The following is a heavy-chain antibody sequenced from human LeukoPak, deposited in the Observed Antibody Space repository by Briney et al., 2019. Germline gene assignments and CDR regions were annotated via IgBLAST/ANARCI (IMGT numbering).Heavy chain of an antibody. Sequence: GGSLRLSCAASGFTFSSYAMSWVRQAPGKGLEWVSAISGSGGSTYYADSVKGRFTISRDDSKNTLYLQMNSLRAEDTAVYYCAKNPYYDSSGPPDYWGQGTLVTVSS. D-gene: IGHD3-22*01. J-gene: IGHJ4*02. CDR1: GFTFSSYA. CDR2: ISGSGGST. V-gene: IGHV3-23*01. CDR3: AKNPYYDSSGPPDY.